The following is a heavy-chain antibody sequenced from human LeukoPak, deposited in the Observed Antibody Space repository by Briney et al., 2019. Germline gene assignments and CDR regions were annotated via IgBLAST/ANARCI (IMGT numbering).Heavy chain of an antibody. Sequence: GGSLRLSCAASGFTFPDAWMNWVRQAPGKGLEWVGRIKSKTDGGTTDYAAPVKGRFSISRDDSNNTLYLQMNSLKTDDTGLYYCTTDPWDGLDVWGQGTTVTVSS. CDR3: TTDPWDGLDV. V-gene: IGHV3-15*07. J-gene: IGHJ6*02. CDR2: IKSKTDGGTT. CDR1: GFTFPDAW.